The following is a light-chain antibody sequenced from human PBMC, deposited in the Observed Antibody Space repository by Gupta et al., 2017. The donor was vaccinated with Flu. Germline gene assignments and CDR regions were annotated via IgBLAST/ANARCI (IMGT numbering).Light chain of an antibody. Sequence: QSALTQPRSVSGSPGQSVTLSCTGPSSDVGGYNYVSWYQKHPCKAPKFMFYDVNKRPSGVPDRFSGSKSGNTASLTISGRQAEDEADYYCCSYAGGYSYVFGTGTKVTVL. CDR3: CSYAGGYSYV. J-gene: IGLJ1*01. V-gene: IGLV2-11*01. CDR2: DVN. CDR1: SSDVGGYNY.